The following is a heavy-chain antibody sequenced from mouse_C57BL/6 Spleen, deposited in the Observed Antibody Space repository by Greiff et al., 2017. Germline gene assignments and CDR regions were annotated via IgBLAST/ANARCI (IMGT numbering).Heavy chain of an antibody. Sequence: EVKLMESGAELVKPGASVKLSCTASGFNIKDYYMHWVKQRTEQGLEWIGRIDPEDGETKYAPKFQGKATITADTSSNTAYLQLSSLTSEDTAVYYCARDTTVVETAMDYWGQGTSVTVSS. J-gene: IGHJ4*01. CDR3: ARDTTVVETAMDY. CDR2: IDPEDGET. V-gene: IGHV14-2*01. D-gene: IGHD1-1*01. CDR1: GFNIKDYY.